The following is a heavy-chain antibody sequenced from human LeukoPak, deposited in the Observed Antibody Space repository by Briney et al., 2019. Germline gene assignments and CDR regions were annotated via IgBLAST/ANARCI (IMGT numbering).Heavy chain of an antibody. CDR3: AKDGARREQYWYFDL. V-gene: IGHV3-30*18. D-gene: IGHD1/OR15-1a*01. CDR1: GFTFSSYG. J-gene: IGHJ2*01. Sequence: GRSLRLSCAASGFTFSSYGMHWVRQAPGKGLEWVAVISYDGSNKYYADSVKGRFTISRDNSKNTLYLQMNSLRAEDTAVYYCAKDGARREQYWYFDLWGRGTLVTVSS. CDR2: ISYDGSNK.